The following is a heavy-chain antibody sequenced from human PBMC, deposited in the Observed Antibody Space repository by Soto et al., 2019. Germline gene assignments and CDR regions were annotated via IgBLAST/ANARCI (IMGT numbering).Heavy chain of an antibody. V-gene: IGHV1-69*04. J-gene: IGHJ4*02. CDR1: GGTFRSYT. CDR3: ARDMIVAGYPDD. CDR2: IIPILGIA. D-gene: IGHD3-22*01. Sequence: ASVKGSCKASGGTFRSYTISWVRQAHGQGLEWMGRIIPILGIANYAQKFQGRVTITADKPTSTAYMELSSLRSEDTAVYYCARDMIVAGYPDDWGQGTKVTVSS.